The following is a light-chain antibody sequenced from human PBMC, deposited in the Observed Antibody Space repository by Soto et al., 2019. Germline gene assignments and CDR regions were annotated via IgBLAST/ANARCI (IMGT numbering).Light chain of an antibody. J-gene: IGKJ5*01. CDR2: GAS. Sequence: EIVMTQSPATLSVSPGERATLSCRASQSVRSNLAWYQQKPGQAPRLLIYGASTRATDIPARFSGSGSGTDFTLAICSLQSEDFAVYYCQEYKNWPSITFGQGTRLEI. CDR3: QEYKNWPSIT. CDR1: QSVRSN. V-gene: IGKV3-15*01.